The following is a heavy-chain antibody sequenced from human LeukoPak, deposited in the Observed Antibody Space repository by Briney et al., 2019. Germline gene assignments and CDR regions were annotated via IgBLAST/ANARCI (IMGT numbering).Heavy chain of an antibody. D-gene: IGHD5-18*01. Sequence: SETLSLTCTVSGGSISSSNYYWGWIRQPPGKGLECIGSIYYSGSTYYNPSLKSRVTISVDTSKNQFSLKLSSVTAADTAVYYCASPPWIQLWNHYWGQGTLVTVSS. CDR1: GGSISSSNYY. CDR2: IYYSGST. V-gene: IGHV4-39*01. CDR3: ASPPWIQLWNHY. J-gene: IGHJ4*02.